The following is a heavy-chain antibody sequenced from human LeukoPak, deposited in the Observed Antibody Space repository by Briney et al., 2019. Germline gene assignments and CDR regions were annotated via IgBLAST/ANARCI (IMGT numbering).Heavy chain of an antibody. CDR1: GGSLSTYY. J-gene: IGHJ4*02. Sequence: PSETLSLTCTVSGGSLSTYYWTWIRQPAGKGLEWIGRISTSGSTSYNPSLKSRVTMSVDTSKKQFSLKLSSVTAADTAVYYCARGREDNWNLFDCWGQGTLVTVSS. V-gene: IGHV4-4*07. D-gene: IGHD1-20*01. CDR2: ISTSGST. CDR3: ARGREDNWNLFDC.